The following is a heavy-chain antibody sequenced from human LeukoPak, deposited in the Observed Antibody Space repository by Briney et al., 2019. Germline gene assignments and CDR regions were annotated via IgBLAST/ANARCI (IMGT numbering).Heavy chain of an antibody. D-gene: IGHD1-26*01. J-gene: IGHJ6*02. Sequence: GGSLRLSCAASGFTFSSYAMSWVRQAPGKGREWVSAISGSGGSTYYADSVKGRFTISRDNSKNTLYMQMNRLRDEDTGVYYCAKQELLRRMDFWVQGTTVTVSS. CDR1: GFTFSSYA. CDR2: ISGSGGST. V-gene: IGHV3-23*01. CDR3: AKQELLRRMDF.